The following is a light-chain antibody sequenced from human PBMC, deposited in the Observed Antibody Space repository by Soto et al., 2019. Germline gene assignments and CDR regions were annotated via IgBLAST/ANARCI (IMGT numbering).Light chain of an antibody. Sequence: QLVLTQSPSASASLGASVKLTCTLSSGHSSYAIAWHQQQPEKGPRYLMKLNSDGSHSNGDGIPDRFSGSSSGAERYLTISSLQSEDEADYYCQTWGTGIHVFGTGTKLTVL. CDR1: SGHSSYA. J-gene: IGLJ1*01. V-gene: IGLV4-69*01. CDR3: QTWGTGIHV. CDR2: LNSDGSH.